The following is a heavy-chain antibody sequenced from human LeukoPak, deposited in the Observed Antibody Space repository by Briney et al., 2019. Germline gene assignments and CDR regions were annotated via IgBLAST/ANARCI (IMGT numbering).Heavy chain of an antibody. Sequence: GGSLRLSCAASGFTFSSYDMKWVRQAPGKGLEWVSSISSSSNYIYYADSVKGRFTISRDNAQNSLYLQMNSLRAEDTAVYYCARVGSVAVAGASVDFFYDWGQGTLVTVSS. CDR1: GFTFSSYD. J-gene: IGHJ4*02. CDR2: ISSSSNYI. D-gene: IGHD6-19*01. CDR3: ARVGSVAVAGASVDFFYD. V-gene: IGHV3-21*01.